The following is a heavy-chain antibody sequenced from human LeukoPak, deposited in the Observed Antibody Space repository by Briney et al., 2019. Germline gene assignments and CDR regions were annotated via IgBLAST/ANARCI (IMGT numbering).Heavy chain of an antibody. CDR3: ARGGHGDYYFDY. J-gene: IGHJ4*02. CDR2: ISSSGRTI. Sequence: GGSLRLSCAASGFSFRSYDMNWVRQAPGKGLEWISYISSSGRTIYDADSVKGRFTISRDNAKNSLYLQMNGLRAEDMALYYCARGGHGDYYFDYWGQGTLVTVSS. CDR1: GFSFRSYD. D-gene: IGHD4-17*01. V-gene: IGHV3-48*03.